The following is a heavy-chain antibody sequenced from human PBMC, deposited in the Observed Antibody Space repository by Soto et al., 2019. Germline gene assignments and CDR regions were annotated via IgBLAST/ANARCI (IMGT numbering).Heavy chain of an antibody. Sequence: GGSLRLSCAASGFTFSSYSMNWVRQAPGKGLEWVSYISSSSSTIYYADSVKGRFTISRDNAKNSLYLQMNSLRDEDTAVYYCARDLSPFKYSSSFGYWGQGTLVTVSS. J-gene: IGHJ4*02. V-gene: IGHV3-48*02. CDR1: GFTFSSYS. CDR3: ARDLSPFKYSSSFGY. CDR2: ISSSSSTI. D-gene: IGHD6-6*01.